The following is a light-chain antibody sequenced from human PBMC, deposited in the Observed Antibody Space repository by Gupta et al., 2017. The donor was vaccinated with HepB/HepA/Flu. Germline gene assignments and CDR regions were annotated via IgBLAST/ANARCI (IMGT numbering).Light chain of an antibody. J-gene: IGKJ4*01. CDR3: MQALQTPLT. V-gene: IGKV2-28*01. CDR2: LGS. Sequence: DIVMTQSPLSLPVTPGEPASTSCRSSQSLLHSNGYNYLDWYLQKPGQSPQLLIYLGSNPASGVPDRFSGSGSGTDFTLKISRVEAEDVGVYYCMQALQTPLTFGGGTKVDIK. CDR1: QSLLHSNGYNY.